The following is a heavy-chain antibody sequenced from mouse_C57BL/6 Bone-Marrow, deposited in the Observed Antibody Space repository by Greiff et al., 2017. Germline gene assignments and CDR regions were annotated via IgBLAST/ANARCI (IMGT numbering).Heavy chain of an antibody. D-gene: IGHD6-2*01. J-gene: IGHJ4*01. V-gene: IGHV1-82*01. Sequence: VQLQESGPELVKPGASVKISCKASGYAFSSSWMNWVKQRPGKGLEWIGRIYPGDGDTNYNGKFKGKATLTADKSSSTAYMQLSSLTSEDSAVYCCARSKLLYYYAMDYWGQGTSVTVSS. CDR2: IYPGDGDT. CDR3: ARSKLLYYYAMDY. CDR1: GYAFSSSW.